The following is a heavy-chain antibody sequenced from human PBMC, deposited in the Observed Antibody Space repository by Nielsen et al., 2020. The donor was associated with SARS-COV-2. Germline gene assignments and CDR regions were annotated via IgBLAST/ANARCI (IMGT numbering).Heavy chain of an antibody. CDR2: IRYDGSNK. V-gene: IGHV3-30*02. CDR3: AKDLSPILRWPTDY. D-gene: IGHD4-23*01. J-gene: IGHJ4*02. Sequence: GGSLRLSCAASGFTVSSSYMSWVRQAPGKGLEWVAFIRYDGSNKYYADSVKGRFTISRDNSKNTLYLQMNSLRAEDTAVYYCAKDLSPILRWPTDYWGQGTLVTVSS. CDR1: GFTVSSSY.